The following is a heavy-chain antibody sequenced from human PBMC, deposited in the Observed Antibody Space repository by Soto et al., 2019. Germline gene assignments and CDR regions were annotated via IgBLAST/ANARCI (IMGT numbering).Heavy chain of an antibody. CDR3: ARMTTVTTSWFDP. D-gene: IGHD4-17*01. CDR2: IYYSGST. CDR1: GGSISSYY. V-gene: IGHV4-59*01. Sequence: PSETLSLTCTVSGGSISSYYWSWIRQPPGKGLEWIGYIYYSGSTNYNPSLKSRVTISVDTSKNQFSLKLSSVTAADTAVYYCARMTTVTTSWFDPWGQGTLVTVSS. J-gene: IGHJ5*02.